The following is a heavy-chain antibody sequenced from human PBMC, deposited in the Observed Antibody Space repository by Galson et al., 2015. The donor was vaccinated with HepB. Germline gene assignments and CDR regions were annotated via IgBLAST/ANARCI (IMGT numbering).Heavy chain of an antibody. D-gene: IGHD3-22*01. Sequence: SCKASGYTFSSYGISWARQAPGQGLEWMGWISAYNGYTNNAQKFQGRIIMSRDTSTSTAYMDLTSLTSEDTAVYYCVRDSRYSSDSHPTPYFDFWGQGTLVTVSS. CDR1: GYTFSSYG. CDR3: VRDSRYSSDSHPTPYFDF. CDR2: ISAYNGYT. V-gene: IGHV1-18*01. J-gene: IGHJ4*02.